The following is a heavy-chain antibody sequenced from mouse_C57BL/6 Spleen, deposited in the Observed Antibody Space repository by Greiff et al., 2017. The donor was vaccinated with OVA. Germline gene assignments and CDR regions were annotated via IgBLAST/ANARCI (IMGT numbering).Heavy chain of an antibody. CDR1: GYTFTSYW. J-gene: IGHJ1*03. D-gene: IGHD1-1*01. CDR3: ARSYYGSSYGYFDV. Sequence: QVQLKQSGAELVKPGASVKMSCKASGYTFTSYWITWVKQRPGQGLEWIGDIYPGSGSTNYNEKFKSKATLTVDTSSSTAYMQLSSLTSEDSAVYYCARSYYGSSYGYFDVWGTGTTVTVSS. V-gene: IGHV1-55*01. CDR2: IYPGSGST.